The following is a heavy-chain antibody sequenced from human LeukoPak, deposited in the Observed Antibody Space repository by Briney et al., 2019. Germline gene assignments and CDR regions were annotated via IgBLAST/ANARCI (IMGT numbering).Heavy chain of an antibody. CDR3: ARDLYDNSGYYSFDY. Sequence: ASVKVSCKASGYTFTGYYMHWVRQAPGQGLEWMGWINPNSGGTNYAQKFQGRVTMTRDTSINTVYMEVARLRSDDTAVYYCARDLYDNSGYYSFDYWGQGTLVTVSS. D-gene: IGHD3-22*01. J-gene: IGHJ4*02. CDR1: GYTFTGYY. V-gene: IGHV1-2*02. CDR2: INPNSGGT.